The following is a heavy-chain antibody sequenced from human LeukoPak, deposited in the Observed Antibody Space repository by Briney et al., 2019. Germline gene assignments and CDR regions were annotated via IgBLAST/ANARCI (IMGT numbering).Heavy chain of an antibody. CDR2: INHSGST. D-gene: IGHD3-3*01. V-gene: IGHV4-34*01. Sequence: SETLSLTCAVYGGSFSGYYWSWICQPPGKGLEWIGEINHSGSTNYNPSLKSRVTISVDTSKNQFSLKLSSVTAADTAVYYCASKYYDFWKGNWFDPWGQGILVTVSS. J-gene: IGHJ5*02. CDR3: ASKYYDFWKGNWFDP. CDR1: GGSFSGYY.